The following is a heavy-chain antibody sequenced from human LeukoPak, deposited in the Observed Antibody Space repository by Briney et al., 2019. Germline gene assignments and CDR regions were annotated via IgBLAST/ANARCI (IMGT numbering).Heavy chain of an antibody. CDR2: IYYSGSR. Sequence: SETLSLTCAVSGYSITGGDYWAWIRQPPGKGLEWIGTIYYSGSRYDNPSLNNRVTISLDTSKNQFSLKLTSVTAADTAVYFCARGARFRYGHYENWGQGILVPVSS. CDR3: ARGARFRYGHYEN. D-gene: IGHD4-17*01. J-gene: IGHJ4*02. CDR1: GYSITGGDY. V-gene: IGHV4-38-2*01.